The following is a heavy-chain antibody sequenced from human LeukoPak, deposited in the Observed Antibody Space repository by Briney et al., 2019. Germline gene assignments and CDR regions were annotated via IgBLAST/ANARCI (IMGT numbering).Heavy chain of an antibody. CDR3: ARATKYGSSWYFDY. J-gene: IGHJ4*02. Sequence: GGSLRLSCAASGFTFSSYAMSWVRQAPGKGLEWVSSISSSSSYIYYADSVKGRFTISRDNAKNSLYLQMNSLRAEDTAVYYCARATKYGSSWYFDYWGQGTLVTVSS. CDR1: GFTFSSYA. CDR2: ISSSSSYI. D-gene: IGHD6-13*01. V-gene: IGHV3-21*01.